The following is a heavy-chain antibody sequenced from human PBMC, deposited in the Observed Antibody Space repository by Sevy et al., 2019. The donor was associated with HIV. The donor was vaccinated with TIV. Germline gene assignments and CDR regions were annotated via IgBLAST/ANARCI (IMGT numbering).Heavy chain of an antibody. CDR3: ARDSAETAALDF. J-gene: IGHJ4*02. CDR1: GFAFSSYT. Sequence: GGPLRLSCAASGFAFSSYTMNWVRRAPGKGLEWVSYISSGSRSIYYADSVKGRFTISRDNAKNLLYMHMNSLRDEDTAVYFCARDSAETAALDFWGQGTLVTVSS. CDR2: ISSGSRSI. D-gene: IGHD5-18*01. V-gene: IGHV3-48*02.